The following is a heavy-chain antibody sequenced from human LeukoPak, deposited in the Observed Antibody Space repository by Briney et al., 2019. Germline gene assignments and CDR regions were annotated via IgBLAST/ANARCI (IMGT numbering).Heavy chain of an antibody. CDR3: ARGAYSFDC. D-gene: IGHD4-11*01. CDR2: INSDGSST. V-gene: IGHV3-74*01. Sequence: GGSLRLSCAASGFTISSLWMHRVRQAPGKGLVWVSRINSDGSSTSYVDSVKGRFTISRDNAKNTLYLQMNNLRADDTAVYYCARGAYSFDCWGQGTLVTVSS. J-gene: IGHJ4*02. CDR1: GFTISSLW.